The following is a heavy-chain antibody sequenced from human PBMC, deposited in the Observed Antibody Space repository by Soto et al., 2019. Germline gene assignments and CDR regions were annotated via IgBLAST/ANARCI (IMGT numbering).Heavy chain of an antibody. Sequence: SVKVSCKASGGTFSSYAISWVRQAPGQGLEWMGGIIPIFGTANYAQKFQGRVTITADESTSTAYMELSSLRSEYMAVYYCARPYSSSWTGYYHGMDVWGQGTTVTVSS. CDR1: GGTFSSYA. V-gene: IGHV1-69*13. J-gene: IGHJ6*02. CDR3: ARPYSSSWTGYYHGMDV. CDR2: IIPIFGTA. D-gene: IGHD6-13*01.